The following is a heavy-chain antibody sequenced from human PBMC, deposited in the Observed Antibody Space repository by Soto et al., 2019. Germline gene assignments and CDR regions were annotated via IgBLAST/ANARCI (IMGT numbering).Heavy chain of an antibody. CDR3: AKGSERRRINYFDY. CDR2: ISGSGGST. J-gene: IGHJ4*02. Sequence: GGSLRLSCAASGFTFSSYAMSRVRQAPGKGLEWVSAISGSGGSTYYADSVKGRFTISRDNSKNTLYLQMNSLRAEDTAVYYCAKGSERRRINYFDYWGQGTLVTVSS. D-gene: IGHD1-1*01. CDR1: GFTFSSYA. V-gene: IGHV3-23*01.